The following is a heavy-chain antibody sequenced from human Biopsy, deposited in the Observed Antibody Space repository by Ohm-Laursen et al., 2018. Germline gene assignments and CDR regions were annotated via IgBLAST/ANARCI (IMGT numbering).Heavy chain of an antibody. CDR3: GNEVHGRDY. D-gene: IGHD2-15*01. Sequence: TLSLTCAVFGKTFSDYQWSWIRQPPGKGLEWIGQINQAGTTNYNPSLKSRLSISADPSKYEFSLRLTSVTAADTAVYLCGNEVHGRDYWGLGTQVTVSS. CDR2: INQAGTT. J-gene: IGHJ4*02. CDR1: GKTFSDYQ. V-gene: IGHV4-34*08.